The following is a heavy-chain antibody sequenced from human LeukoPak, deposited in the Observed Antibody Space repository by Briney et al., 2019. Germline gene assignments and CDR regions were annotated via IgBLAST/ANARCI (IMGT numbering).Heavy chain of an antibody. CDR3: ANGDGFDY. Sequence: PGGSLRLSCATSGFTFSTYWMSWVRQAPGKGLEWVANINQYGSEKYYVDSEKGRFTISRDNAKSSLYLQMNSLRADDTAVYYCANGDGFDYWGQGTLVTVSS. CDR2: INQYGSEK. V-gene: IGHV3-7*01. D-gene: IGHD2-8*01. J-gene: IGHJ4*02. CDR1: GFTFSTYW.